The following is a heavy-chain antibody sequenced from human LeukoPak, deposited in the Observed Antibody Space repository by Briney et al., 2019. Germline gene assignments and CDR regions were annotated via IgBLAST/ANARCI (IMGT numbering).Heavy chain of an antibody. V-gene: IGHV3-53*01. CDR3: ARTVGYSYGFFDY. Sequence: GGSLRLSCAASGFTFSSNYMSWVRQAPGKGLEWVSVIYSGGSTYYSDSVTGRCTISRDNSNNTLYLQMNSLRAEDTAVYYCARTVGYSYGFFDYWGQGTLVTVSS. D-gene: IGHD5-18*01. CDR1: GFTFSSNY. J-gene: IGHJ4*02. CDR2: IYSGGST.